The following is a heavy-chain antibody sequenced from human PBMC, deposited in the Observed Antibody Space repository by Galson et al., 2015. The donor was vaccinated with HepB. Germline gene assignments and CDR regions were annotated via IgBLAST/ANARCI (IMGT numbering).Heavy chain of an antibody. CDR2: ISAYNGNT. J-gene: IGHJ5*02. CDR3: ARGSYSSSWKTDNWFDP. Sequence: SVKVSCKASGYTFTSYGISWVRQAPGQGLEWMGWISAYNGNTNYAQKLQGRVTMTTDTSTSTAYMELRSLRSDDTAVYYCARGSYSSSWKTDNWFDPWGQGTLVTVSS. D-gene: IGHD6-13*01. CDR1: GYTFTSYG. V-gene: IGHV1-18*04.